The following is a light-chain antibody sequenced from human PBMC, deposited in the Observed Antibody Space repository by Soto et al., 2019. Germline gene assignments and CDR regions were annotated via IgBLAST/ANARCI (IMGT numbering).Light chain of an antibody. CDR2: KTS. CDR3: QQYHSFST. Sequence: DIQMTQSPSTLSASVEDRVTITCRASQSLDSWLAWYQQKPGKPTKLLIYKTSILEFGVPSRFSGSGSGTLFSLTISSLQPDDFATYYCQQYHSFSTFGQGTKVEIK. J-gene: IGKJ1*01. CDR1: QSLDSW. V-gene: IGKV1-5*03.